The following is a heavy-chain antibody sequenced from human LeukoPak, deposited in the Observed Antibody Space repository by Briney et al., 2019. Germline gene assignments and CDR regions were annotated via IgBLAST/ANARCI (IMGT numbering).Heavy chain of an antibody. J-gene: IGHJ1*01. V-gene: IGHV4-39*01. D-gene: IGHD4-11*01. CDR1: GGSISSSSYY. CDR3: ARHYGNYLSEYFQH. Sequence: PSETLSLTCTVSGGSISSSSYYWGWIRQPPGKGLEWIGSIYYSGSTYYNPSLKSRVTISVDTSKNQFSLKLSSVTAADTAVYYCARHYGNYLSEYFQHWGQGTLVTVSS. CDR2: IYYSGST.